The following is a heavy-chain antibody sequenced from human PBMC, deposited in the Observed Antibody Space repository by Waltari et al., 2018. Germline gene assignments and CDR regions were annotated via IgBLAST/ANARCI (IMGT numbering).Heavy chain of an antibody. CDR3: ARANTIFGVIRTWYYMDV. D-gene: IGHD3-3*01. V-gene: IGHV4-34*01. J-gene: IGHJ6*03. Sequence: QVQLQQWGAGLLKPSETLSLTCAVNGGSFNSYYWGWIRQPPGTGLEWIGEISHNGRTNENPSLKSRVAISVDTSKNHFSLKLNFLTAADTAVYYCARANTIFGVIRTWYYMDVWGKGTPVTVSS. CDR1: GGSFNSYY. CDR2: ISHNGRT.